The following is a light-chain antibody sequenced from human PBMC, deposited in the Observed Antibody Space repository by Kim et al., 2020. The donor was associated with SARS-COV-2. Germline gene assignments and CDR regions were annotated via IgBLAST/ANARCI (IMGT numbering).Light chain of an antibody. V-gene: IGLV3-19*01. CDR3: NSRDSSGNHLYV. J-gene: IGLJ1*01. Sequence: SSELTQDPAVSVALGQTVRITCQGDSLRSYYASWYQQKPGQAPVLVIYGKNNRPSGIPDRFSGSSSGNTASLTITGAQAEDEADYYCNSRDSSGNHLYVFGTGTKLTVL. CDR1: SLRSYY. CDR2: GKN.